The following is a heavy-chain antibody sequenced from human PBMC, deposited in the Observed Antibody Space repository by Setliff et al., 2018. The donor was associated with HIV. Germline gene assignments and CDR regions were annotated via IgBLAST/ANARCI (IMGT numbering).Heavy chain of an antibody. CDR3: ARDHGYYYDSSGYYYLNY. J-gene: IGHJ4*02. D-gene: IGHD3-22*01. Sequence: SVKVSCKASGGTFSSYAISWVRQAPGQGLEWMGGIIPILGIANYAQKFQGRVTITADKSTSTAYMELSSLRSEDTAVYYCARDHGYYYDSSGYYYLNYWGQGTLVTVSS. CDR1: GGTFSSYA. CDR2: IIPILGIA. V-gene: IGHV1-69*10.